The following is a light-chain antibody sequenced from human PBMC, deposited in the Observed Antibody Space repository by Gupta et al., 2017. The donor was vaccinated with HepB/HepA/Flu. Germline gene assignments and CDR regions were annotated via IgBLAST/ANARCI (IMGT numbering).Light chain of an antibody. Sequence: EIVITQSPATLSVPPGERATLSCRASQSVSSNLAWYQQKPGQAPRLLIYGASTRATGIPDRFSGSGSGTEFTLTISSLQSEDFAVYYCQQYNNWPPLTFGGGTKVEIK. CDR2: GAS. V-gene: IGKV3-15*01. J-gene: IGKJ4*01. CDR3: QQYNNWPPLT. CDR1: QSVSSN.